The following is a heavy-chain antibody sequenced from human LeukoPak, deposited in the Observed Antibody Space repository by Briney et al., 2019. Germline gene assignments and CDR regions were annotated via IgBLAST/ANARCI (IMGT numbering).Heavy chain of an antibody. D-gene: IGHD1-26*01. J-gene: IGHJ6*02. CDR3: ARDHRSYSGDYYGMDV. CDR1: GGSISSYY. Sequence: SETLSLTCTVSGGSISSYYWSWIRQPPGKGLERIGYIYYSGSTNYNPSLKSRVTISVDTSKNQFSLKLSSVTAADTAVYYCARDHRSYSGDYYGMDVWGQGTTVTVSS. CDR2: IYYSGST. V-gene: IGHV4-59*01.